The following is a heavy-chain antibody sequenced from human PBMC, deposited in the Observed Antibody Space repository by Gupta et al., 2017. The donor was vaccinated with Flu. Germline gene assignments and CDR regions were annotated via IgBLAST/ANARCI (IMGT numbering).Heavy chain of an antibody. CDR2: IYFSGST. D-gene: IGHD3-3*01. CDR3: ARGLGTIFGVASNQNYFDL. V-gene: IGHV4-31*02. Sequence: TGLEWIGYIYFSGSTYYNPSLRSRVNMSVDTSENQFSLSLSSVTAADTAVYYCARGLGTIFGVASNQNYFDLWGQGTLVTVSS. J-gene: IGHJ4*02.